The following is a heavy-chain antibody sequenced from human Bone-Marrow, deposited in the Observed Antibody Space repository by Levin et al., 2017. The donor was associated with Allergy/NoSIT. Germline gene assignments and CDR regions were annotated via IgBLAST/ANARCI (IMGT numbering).Heavy chain of an antibody. D-gene: IGHD2-15*01. Sequence: GESLKISCAASGFNFSNYGMHWVRQAPGKVLEWMTFISNDGNNEYYAESVRGRISISRDNFKNTLHLQMNSLRGEDTAVYYCAQDEAAGGPRGGATPGWFIESWGQGTLVTVSS. CDR1: GFNFSNYG. CDR2: ISNDGNNE. J-gene: IGHJ4*02. V-gene: IGHV3-30*18. CDR3: AQDEAAGGPRGGATPGWFIES.